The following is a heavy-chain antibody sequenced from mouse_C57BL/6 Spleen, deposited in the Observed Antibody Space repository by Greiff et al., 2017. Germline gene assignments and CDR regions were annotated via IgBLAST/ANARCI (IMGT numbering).Heavy chain of an antibody. CDR1: GFSLTSYG. V-gene: IGHV2-2*01. CDR2: IWSGGST. Sequence: VKVVESGPGLVQPSQSLSITCTVSGFSLTSYGVHWVRQSPGKGLEWLGVIWSGGSTDYNAAFISRLSISKDNSKSQVFFKMNSLQADDTAIYYCARNYDYDGPYYAMDYWGQGTSVTVSS. D-gene: IGHD2-4*01. CDR3: ARNYDYDGPYYAMDY. J-gene: IGHJ4*01.